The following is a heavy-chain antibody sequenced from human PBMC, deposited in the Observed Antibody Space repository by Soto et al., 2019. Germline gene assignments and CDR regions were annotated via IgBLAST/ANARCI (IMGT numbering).Heavy chain of an antibody. CDR1: GFTFSSYS. J-gene: IGHJ4*02. CDR2: ISSSSSTI. D-gene: IGHD4-17*01. V-gene: IGHV3-48*02. CDR3: ARDEYYGGNNNEY. Sequence: EVQLVESGGGLVQPGGSLRLSCAASGFTFSSYSMNWVRQAPGKGLEWVSYISSSSSTIYYADSVKGRFTISRENAKNSLYLQMNSLRDVDTAVYYCARDEYYGGNNNEYWGQGTLVTVS.